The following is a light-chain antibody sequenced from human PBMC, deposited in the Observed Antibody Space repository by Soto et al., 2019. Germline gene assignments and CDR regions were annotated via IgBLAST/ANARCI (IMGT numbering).Light chain of an antibody. CDR2: DAS. V-gene: IGKV1-5*01. Sequence: DIQMTQSPSTLSASVGDRVTITCRASQSISSWVAWYQQKPGKAPKLLIYDASSLESGVPSRFSGSVSGTEFTLTISSLQPDDFATYYCQQYNSYPYTFGQGTKLEIK. CDR3: QQYNSYPYT. J-gene: IGKJ2*01. CDR1: QSISSW.